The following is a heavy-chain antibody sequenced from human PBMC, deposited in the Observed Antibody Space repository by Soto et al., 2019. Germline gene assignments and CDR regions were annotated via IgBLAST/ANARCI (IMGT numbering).Heavy chain of an antibody. CDR3: ARVRRSDRSSGGDWY. D-gene: IGHD2-21*01. CDR2: ISSSSSTI. Sequence: PGGSLRLSCAASGFTFSDYYMSWIRQAPGKGLEWVSYISSSSSTIYYADSVKGRFTISRDNAKNSLYLQMNSLRAEDTAVYYCARVRRSDRSSGGDWYWGQGTLVTVSS. V-gene: IGHV3-11*01. CDR1: GFTFSDYY. J-gene: IGHJ4*02.